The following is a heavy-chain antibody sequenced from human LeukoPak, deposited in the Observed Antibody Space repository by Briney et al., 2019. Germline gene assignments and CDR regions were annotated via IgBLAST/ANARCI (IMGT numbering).Heavy chain of an antibody. CDR3: AREIAVASLGYYGMDV. CDR1: GGSISYYY. V-gene: IGHV4-59*01. D-gene: IGHD6-19*01. J-gene: IGHJ6*02. CDR2: ISYSGST. Sequence: SETLSLTCTVSGGSISYYYWSWIRQPPGKGLEWIGYISYSGSTNYNPSLKSRVTISVDTSKNQFSLKLSSVTATDTAVYYCAREIAVASLGYYGMDVWGQGTTVTVSS.